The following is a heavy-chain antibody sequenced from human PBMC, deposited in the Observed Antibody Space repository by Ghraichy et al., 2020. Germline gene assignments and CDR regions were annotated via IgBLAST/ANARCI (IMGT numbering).Heavy chain of an antibody. V-gene: IGHV4-39*01. CDR2: IYYSGSA. J-gene: IGHJ3*02. CDR1: GGSISSDFYY. Sequence: SETLSLTCTVSGGSISSDFYYWGWIRQPPGKGLEWIGSIYYSGSAYYKSSLKSRVTISVDTSKNQFSLKVNSATAADTAVYFCARQSDSGTFPFEAFDIWGPGAVVTVYS. D-gene: IGHD1-26*01. CDR3: ARQSDSGTFPFEAFDI.